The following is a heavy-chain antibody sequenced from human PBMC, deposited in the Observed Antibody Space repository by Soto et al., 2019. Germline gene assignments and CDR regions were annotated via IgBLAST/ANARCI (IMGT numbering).Heavy chain of an antibody. CDR3: ARAVWGGSYYQYYFDY. Sequence: ASVKVSCKASGYTFTSYGISWVRQAPGQGLEWMGWISAYNGNTNYAQKLQGRVTMTTDTSTSTAYMELRSLRSDDTAVYYCARAVWGGSYYQYYFDYWGQGTLVTVSS. D-gene: IGHD1-26*01. J-gene: IGHJ4*02. CDR2: ISAYNGNT. V-gene: IGHV1-18*01. CDR1: GYTFTSYG.